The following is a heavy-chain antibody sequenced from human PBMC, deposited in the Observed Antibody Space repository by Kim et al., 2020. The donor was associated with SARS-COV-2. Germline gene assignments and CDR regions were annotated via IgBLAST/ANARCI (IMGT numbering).Heavy chain of an antibody. Sequence: GGSLRLSCAASGFTFSDYYMSWIRQAPGKGLEWVSYISSSSSYTNYADSVKGRFTISRDNAKNSLYLQMNSLRAEDTAVYYCARHIAVAGTFYYYGMDVWSQGTTVTVS. CDR2: ISSSSSYT. D-gene: IGHD6-19*01. J-gene: IGHJ6*02. CDR1: GFTFSDYY. CDR3: ARHIAVAGTFYYYGMDV. V-gene: IGHV3-11*03.